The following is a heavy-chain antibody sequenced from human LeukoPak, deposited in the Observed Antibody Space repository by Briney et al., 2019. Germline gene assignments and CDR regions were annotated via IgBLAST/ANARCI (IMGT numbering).Heavy chain of an antibody. J-gene: IGHJ4*02. V-gene: IGHV3-23*01. D-gene: IGHD6-13*01. CDR2: ISGSGGST. Sequence: GGSLRLSCAASGFTFSSYAISWVRQAPGKGLEWVSAISGSGGSTYYADSVKDRFTISRDNSKNTLYLQMNSLRAEGTAVYYCASLHSSSWYAYFDYWGQGTLVTVSS. CDR1: GFTFSSYA. CDR3: ASLHSSSWYAYFDY.